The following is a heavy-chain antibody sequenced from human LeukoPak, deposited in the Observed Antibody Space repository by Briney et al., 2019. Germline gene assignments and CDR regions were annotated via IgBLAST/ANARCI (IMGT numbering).Heavy chain of an antibody. CDR3: ARDYGGSSPFDY. J-gene: IGHJ4*02. CDR2: ISSGSSYI. V-gene: IGHV3-21*01. Sequence: GGSLRLTCAASGFTFSSYTMNWVRQAPGKGLEWVSIISSGSSYIHYADSVKGRFTISRDNAKNSLYLQMNSLRADDTAVYYCARDYGGSSPFDYWGQGTLVTVSS. D-gene: IGHD4-23*01. CDR1: GFTFSSYT.